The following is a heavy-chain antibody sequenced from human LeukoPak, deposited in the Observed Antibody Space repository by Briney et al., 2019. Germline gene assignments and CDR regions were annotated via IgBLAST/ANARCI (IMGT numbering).Heavy chain of an antibody. CDR1: GYSISSGYY. D-gene: IGHD3-9*01. J-gene: IGHJ4*02. Sequence: SETLSLTCTVSGYSISSGYYWGWIRQPPGKGLEWIGSIYHSGSTYYNPSLKSRVTISVDTSKNQFSLKLSSVTAADTAVYYCARHSRTYYDILSGPYGGYFDYWGQRALVTVSS. CDR3: ARHSRTYYDILSGPYGGYFDY. CDR2: IYHSGST. V-gene: IGHV4-38-2*02.